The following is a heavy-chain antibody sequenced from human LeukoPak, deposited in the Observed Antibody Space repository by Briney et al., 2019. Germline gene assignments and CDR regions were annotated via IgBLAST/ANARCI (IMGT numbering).Heavy chain of an antibody. V-gene: IGHV4-59*01. CDR1: GGSISSYY. J-gene: IGHJ5*02. Sequence: SETLSLTCTVSGGSISSYYWSWIRQPPGKGLEWIGYIYYSGSTKYNPSLKSRVTISVDTSKNQFSLKLSSVTAADTAVYYCARSGRHYDSSGYWTWGQGALVTVSS. CDR2: IYYSGST. D-gene: IGHD3-22*01. CDR3: ARSGRHYDSSGYWT.